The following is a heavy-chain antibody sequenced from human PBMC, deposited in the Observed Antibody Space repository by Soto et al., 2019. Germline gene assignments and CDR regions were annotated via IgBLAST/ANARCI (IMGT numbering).Heavy chain of an antibody. D-gene: IGHD3-22*01. V-gene: IGHV1-2*04. CDR2: INPNSGGT. CDR3: AREGERRTIIVVVDGQAXDI. Sequence: VASVKVSCKASGYTFTGYYMHWVRQAPGQGLEWMGWINPNSGGTNYAQKFQGWVTMTRDTSISTAYMELSRLRSDDTAVYYCAREGERRTIIVVVDGQAXDIWGQGTMVTVSS. CDR1: GYTFTGYY. J-gene: IGHJ3*02.